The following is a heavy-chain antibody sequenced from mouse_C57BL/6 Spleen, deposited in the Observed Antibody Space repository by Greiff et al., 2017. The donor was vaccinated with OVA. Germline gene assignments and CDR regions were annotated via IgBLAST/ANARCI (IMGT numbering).Heavy chain of an antibody. CDR2: IDPSDSYT. V-gene: IGHV1-59*01. CDR1: GYTFTSYW. CDR3: ARGDYYAMDY. J-gene: IGHJ4*01. Sequence: QVQLQQPGAELVRPGTSVKLSCKASGYTFTSYWMHWVKQRPGQGLEWIGVIDPSDSYTNYNQKFKGKATLTVDTSSSTADMQLSSLTSEDSAVYYCARGDYYAMDYWGQGTSVTVSS.